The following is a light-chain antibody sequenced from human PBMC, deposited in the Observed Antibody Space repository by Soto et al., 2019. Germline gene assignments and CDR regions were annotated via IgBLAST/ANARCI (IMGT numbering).Light chain of an antibody. V-gene: IGKV1-9*01. CDR3: QQYNDSFPYT. J-gene: IGKJ5*01. CDR2: TAS. Sequence: NHLPHSTCFLSTSVRDTRPKTKRSSQGISNYLAWYQQKPGKAPNLLIHTASTLQSGVPSRFSGSRSGTDLTLTVSSLQPDDFATYYCQQYNDSFPYTFGQGTRLEIK. CDR1: QGISNY.